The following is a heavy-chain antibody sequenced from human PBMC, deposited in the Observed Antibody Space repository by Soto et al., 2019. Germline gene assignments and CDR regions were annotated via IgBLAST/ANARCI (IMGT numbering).Heavy chain of an antibody. CDR2: ISAYDGNT. CDR3: ARGGVGPGISGGWFDP. V-gene: IGHV1-18*01. D-gene: IGHD3-3*01. J-gene: IGHJ5*02. Sequence: QVQLVQSGAEVKKPGASVKVSCKASGYTFTNYGISWVRQAPGQGLEWMGWISAYDGNTNYAQKLQGRVTMTTDTSTSTAYRELRSLRSDDTAVYYCARGGVGPGISGGWFDPWGQGTLVTVSS. CDR1: GYTFTNYG.